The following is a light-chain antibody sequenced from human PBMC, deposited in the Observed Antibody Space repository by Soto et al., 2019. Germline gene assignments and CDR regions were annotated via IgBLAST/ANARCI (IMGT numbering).Light chain of an antibody. CDR1: QKVSPW. Sequence: DIRMTQSPSTLSASVGDSVTITCRASQKVSPWLAWYQQKAGKAPKLLIYDVSSLKRGVPSRFSGSGSATEFTLTISSLQSDDFATYYCQQYDSYWETFGQGTKVEFK. J-gene: IGKJ1*01. V-gene: IGKV1-5*01. CDR3: QQYDSYWET. CDR2: DVS.